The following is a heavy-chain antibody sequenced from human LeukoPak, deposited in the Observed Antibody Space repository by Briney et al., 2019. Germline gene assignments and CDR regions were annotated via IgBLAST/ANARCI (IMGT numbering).Heavy chain of an antibody. J-gene: IGHJ4*02. CDR1: VFTFLNYF. Sequence: PGGSMRLSCAASVFTFLNYFISWVRQAPWKGLEWVGRIKSKTDGGTTDYAAPVKGRFTISRDDSKNTLYLQMNSLKTEDTAVYYCTTDPAEAYFDYWGQGTLVTVSS. CDR3: TTDPAEAYFDY. V-gene: IGHV3-15*01. CDR2: IKSKTDGGTT.